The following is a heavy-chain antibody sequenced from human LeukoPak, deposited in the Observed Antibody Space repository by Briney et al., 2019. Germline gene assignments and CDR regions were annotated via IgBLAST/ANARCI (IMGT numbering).Heavy chain of an antibody. Sequence: PSETLSLTCTVSGGSVTSNSYYWGWIRQPPGTGLEWIGSINYSERTYYNPSLESRVTISVDTSKNQFSLKLNSVTAADTAVYYCARGGRFGELLPFDYWGQGTLVTVSS. CDR1: GGSVTSNSYY. CDR2: INYSERT. D-gene: IGHD3-10*01. CDR3: ARGGRFGELLPFDY. V-gene: IGHV4-39*07. J-gene: IGHJ4*02.